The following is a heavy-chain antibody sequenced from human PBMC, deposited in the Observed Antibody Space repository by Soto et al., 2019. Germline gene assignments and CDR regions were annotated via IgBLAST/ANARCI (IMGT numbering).Heavy chain of an antibody. Sequence: QVQLVQSGAEVKKPGASVKVSCKASGYAFTTYDINWVRQATGQGPEWMGWMNPNSGHTVYAQKVQGRVTVTRDTSMHTAYMELRSLRSEDTAVYCCARGSMWVEGYDVAVGGQGTTVTVSS. V-gene: IGHV1-8*01. J-gene: IGHJ6*02. D-gene: IGHD3-3*02. CDR2: MNPNSGHT. CDR3: ARGSMWVEGYDVAV. CDR1: GYAFTTYD.